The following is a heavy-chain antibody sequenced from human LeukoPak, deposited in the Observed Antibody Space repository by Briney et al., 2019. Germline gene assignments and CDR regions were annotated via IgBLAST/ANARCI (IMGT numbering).Heavy chain of an antibody. CDR2: INPSGGST. D-gene: IGHD1-26*01. V-gene: IGHV1-46*01. J-gene: IGHJ4*02. CDR3: ALSGSYFGGVDY. Sequence: ASVTVSCKASGYTFTSYYMHWVRQAPGQGLEWMGIINPSGGSTSYAQKFQGRVTMTRDTSTSTVYMELSSLRSEDTAVYYCALSGSYFGGVDYWGQGALVTVSS. CDR1: GYTFTSYY.